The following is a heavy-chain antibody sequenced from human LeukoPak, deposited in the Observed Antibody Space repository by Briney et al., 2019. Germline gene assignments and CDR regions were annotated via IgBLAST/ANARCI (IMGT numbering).Heavy chain of an antibody. CDR1: GFTVSSNY. J-gene: IGHJ3*02. Sequence: PGGSLRLSCAASGFTVSSNYMSWVRQAPGKGLEWVAIIKPDGSVKSYADSVRGRFTISRDNAKNSLYLHMNGLRAEDTSVYYCARDPAFGAFDIWGRGTLVTVSS. CDR3: ARDPAFGAFDI. V-gene: IGHV3-7*01. CDR2: IKPDGSVK. D-gene: IGHD3-10*01.